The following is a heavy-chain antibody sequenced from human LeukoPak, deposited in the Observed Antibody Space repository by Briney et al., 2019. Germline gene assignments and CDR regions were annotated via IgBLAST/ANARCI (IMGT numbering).Heavy chain of an antibody. CDR2: IYYSGST. CDR3: ARAPPYCSGGSCYSLDGMDV. V-gene: IGHV4-30-4*01. Sequence: SETLSLTCTVSGGSISSGDYYWSWIRQPPGKGLEWIGYIYYSGSTYYNPSLKSRVTISVDTSKNQFSLKLSSVTAADTAVYYCARAPPYCSGGSCYSLDGMDVWGQGTTVTVSS. CDR1: GGSISSGDYY. J-gene: IGHJ6*02. D-gene: IGHD2-15*01.